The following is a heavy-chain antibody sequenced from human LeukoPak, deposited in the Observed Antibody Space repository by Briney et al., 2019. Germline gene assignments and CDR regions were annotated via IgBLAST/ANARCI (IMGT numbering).Heavy chain of an antibody. D-gene: IGHD2-21*01. CDR2: IDANAKTT. CDR3: AKVGGAYSDSDY. CDR1: GFTFSNYW. Sequence: GGSLRLSCAASGFTFSNYWLHWVRQAPGKGLVWVSRIDANAKTTSYADSVKGRFTISRDNSKNTLYLQMNSLRAEDTAIYYCAKVGGAYSDSDYWGQGTLVTVSS. V-gene: IGHV3-74*01. J-gene: IGHJ4*02.